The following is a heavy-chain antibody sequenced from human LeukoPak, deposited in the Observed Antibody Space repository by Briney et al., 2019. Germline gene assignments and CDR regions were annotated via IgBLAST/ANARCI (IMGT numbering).Heavy chain of an antibody. D-gene: IGHD2-21*01. J-gene: IGHJ4*02. CDR1: GFTFTDCA. Sequence: GGSLRLSCVASGFTFTDCAMSWVRQAPGKGLEWVSSIGGGGFNTHYADSVKGGFSISRDTSTNTLYLEMNSLRADDSALYYCAKDNFGLVPYCFDSWGQGTLVTVSS. V-gene: IGHV3-23*01. CDR3: AKDNFGLVPYCFDS. CDR2: IGGGGFNT.